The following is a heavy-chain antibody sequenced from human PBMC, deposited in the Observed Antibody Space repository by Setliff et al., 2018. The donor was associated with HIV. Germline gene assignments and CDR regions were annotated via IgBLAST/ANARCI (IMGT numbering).Heavy chain of an antibody. J-gene: IGHJ4*02. CDR2: MHHTWST. D-gene: IGHD3-16*01. Sequence: PSETLSLTCVVSGYSISSGYFWGWIRQPPGEGLEWIGNMHHTWSTNYNPSLKSRVTISLDTSKNQFSLNVNSVTAADTAVYYCARTPSRGGFDYWGQGTLVTVSS. CDR1: GYSISSGYF. CDR3: ARTPSRGGFDY. V-gene: IGHV4-38-2*01.